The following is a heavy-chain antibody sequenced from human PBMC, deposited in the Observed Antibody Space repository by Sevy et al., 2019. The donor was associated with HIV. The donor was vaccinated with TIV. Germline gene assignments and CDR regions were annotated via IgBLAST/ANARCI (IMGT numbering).Heavy chain of an antibody. J-gene: IGHJ3*02. CDR1: GFTFSSFA. V-gene: IGHV3-23*01. CDR2: ISGNNGNT. Sequence: GGSLRLSCAASGFTFSSFAMSWVRQAPGKGLEWVSGISGNNGNTYYADSVKGRFTISRDNSKNTLFLQMNSLRAEDTAVYYCAKSYYYDSSDYYPLYAFDIWGQGTMVTVSS. D-gene: IGHD3-22*01. CDR3: AKSYYYDSSDYYPLYAFDI.